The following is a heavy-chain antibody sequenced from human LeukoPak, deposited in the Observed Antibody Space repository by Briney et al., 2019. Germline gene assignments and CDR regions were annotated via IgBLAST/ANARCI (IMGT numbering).Heavy chain of an antibody. D-gene: IGHD2-8*01. J-gene: IGHJ3*02. Sequence: KRGESLNISCKGSGCSFTSYWIGWVRQMPGKGLDWMGIIYPGDSDTRYSPSFQGQVTISADKSISTAYLQWSSLKASDTAMYYCARLPYCTNGVCYTISSAFDIWGQGTMVTVSS. CDR3: ARLPYCTNGVCYTISSAFDI. V-gene: IGHV5-51*01. CDR2: IYPGDSDT. CDR1: GCSFTSYW.